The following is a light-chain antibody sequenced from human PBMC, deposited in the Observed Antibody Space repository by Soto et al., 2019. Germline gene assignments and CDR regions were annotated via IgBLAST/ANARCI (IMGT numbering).Light chain of an antibody. Sequence: DIQMTQSPYSLSASVGDRVTITCRASQSISSYLPWYQQKPGKAPNLLIYAASSLQSGVPARFSGGGSGTDVTLTISSLPPEDFAPYYCQPSDSTPALTLGVGTKVELK. CDR3: QPSDSTPALT. CDR2: AAS. V-gene: IGKV1-39*01. J-gene: IGKJ4*01. CDR1: QSISSY.